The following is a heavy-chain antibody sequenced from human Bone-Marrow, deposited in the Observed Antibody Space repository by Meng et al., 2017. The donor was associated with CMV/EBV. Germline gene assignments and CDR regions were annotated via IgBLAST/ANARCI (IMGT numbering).Heavy chain of an antibody. D-gene: IGHD2-2*01. V-gene: IGHV3-21*01. CDR3: ARVSCSSTSCYGPLYYYYGMDV. CDR2: ISSSSSYI. CDR1: GFTFSSYS. Sequence: GESLKISCAASGFTFSSYSMNWVRQAPGKGLEWVSSISSSSSYIYYADSVKGRFTISRDNAKNSLYLQMNSLRAEDTAVYYCARVSCSSTSCYGPLYYYYGMDVWGQGTTFTVSS. J-gene: IGHJ6*02.